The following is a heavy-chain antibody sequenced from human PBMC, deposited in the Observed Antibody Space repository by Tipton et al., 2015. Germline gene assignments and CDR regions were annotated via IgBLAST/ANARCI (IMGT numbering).Heavy chain of an antibody. J-gene: IGHJ4*02. Sequence: TLSLTCTVSGDSISSGGYYWSWSRQHPGKGLEWLGYSYYSGSTYYNPSLKSRLTISVDTSKSQFSLKLTSVTAADTAVYYCARVKVATMLYYFDYWGQGTLVTVSS. CDR2: SYYSGST. D-gene: IGHD5-12*01. CDR3: ARVKVATMLYYFDY. CDR1: GDSISSGGYY. V-gene: IGHV4-31*03.